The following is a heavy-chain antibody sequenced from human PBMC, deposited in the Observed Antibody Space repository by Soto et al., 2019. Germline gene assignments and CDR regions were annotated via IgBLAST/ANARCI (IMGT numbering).Heavy chain of an antibody. Sequence: SVKVSCKASGGTFSSYAISWVRQAPGQGLEWMGGIIPIFGTANYAQKFQGRVTITADESTSTAYMELSSLRSEDTAVYYCARGRKDSSGWYGRALDYWGQGTLVTVSS. J-gene: IGHJ4*02. D-gene: IGHD6-19*01. V-gene: IGHV1-69*13. CDR2: IIPIFGTA. CDR3: ARGRKDSSGWYGRALDY. CDR1: GGTFSSYA.